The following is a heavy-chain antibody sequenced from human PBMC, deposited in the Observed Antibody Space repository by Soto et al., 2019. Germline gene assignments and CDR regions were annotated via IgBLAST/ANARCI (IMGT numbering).Heavy chain of an antibody. CDR1: GGTFSSYA. D-gene: IGHD3-10*01. Sequence: SVKVSCKASGGTFSSYAISWVRQAPGQGLEWMGGIIPIFGTANYAQKFQGRVTITADESTSTAYMELSSLRSEDTAVYYCVRSYYGSGNLLGYYGMDVWGQGTTVTVSS. J-gene: IGHJ6*02. V-gene: IGHV1-69*13. CDR3: VRSYYGSGNLLGYYGMDV. CDR2: IIPIFGTA.